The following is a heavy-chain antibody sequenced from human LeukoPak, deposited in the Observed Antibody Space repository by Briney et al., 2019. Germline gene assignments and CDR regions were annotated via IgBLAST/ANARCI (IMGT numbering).Heavy chain of an antibody. V-gene: IGHV4-61*08. CDR3: ARTQSQSGSYRYYFGY. D-gene: IGHD1-26*01. CDR1: GASVGSAGYY. CDR2: MYYISNT. J-gene: IGHJ4*02. Sequence: PSETLSLTCTVSGASVGSAGYYWSWVRQPPGGGLEWIGYMYYISNTNYNPSLKSRVTMPVDPSKNQFSLKLNSVTAAYTAVYYCARTQSQSGSYRYYFGYWGQGTLVTVSS.